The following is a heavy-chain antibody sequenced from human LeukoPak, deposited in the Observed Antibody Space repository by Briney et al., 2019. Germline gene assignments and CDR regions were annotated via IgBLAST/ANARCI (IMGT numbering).Heavy chain of an antibody. J-gene: IGHJ3*02. CDR1: GYTFTRYY. CDR3: ARDITTRYYYDSSGYYGRAFDI. CDR2: INPNSGGT. D-gene: IGHD3-22*01. Sequence: ASVKVSCKASGYTFTRYYMHWVRQAPGQGLEWMGWINPNSGGTNYAQKFQGRVTMTRDTSISTAYMELSRLRSDDTAVYYCARDITTRYYYDSSGYYGRAFDIWGQGTMVTVSS. V-gene: IGHV1-2*02.